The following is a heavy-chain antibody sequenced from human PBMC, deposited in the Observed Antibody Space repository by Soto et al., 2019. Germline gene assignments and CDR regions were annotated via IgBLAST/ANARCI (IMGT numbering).Heavy chain of an antibody. J-gene: IGHJ4*02. D-gene: IGHD4-17*01. CDR2: VSYSGST. CDR3: ARLTTVTSYYFDY. Sequence: SETLSLTCTVSGGSTDSLYWSWVLQPPGKGLEWIGYVSYSGSTTYNPSLKSRVIVSIDTSKNQFSLNLYSVTAADTAMYYCARLTTVTSYYFDYWGQGTLVTVSS. CDR1: GGSTDSLY. V-gene: IGHV4-59*12.